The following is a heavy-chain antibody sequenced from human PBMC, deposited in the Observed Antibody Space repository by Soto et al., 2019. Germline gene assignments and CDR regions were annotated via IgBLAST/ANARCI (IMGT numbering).Heavy chain of an antibody. CDR1: GYTFTSYY. Sequence: QVQLVQSGAEVKKPGASVKVSCKASGYTFTSYYMHWVLQAPGQGLEWMGIINPSGGSTSYAQKFQGRVTMTRDTSTSTVYMELSSLRSEDTAVYYCARDLDWVERGAQLVQDYWGQGTLVTVSS. V-gene: IGHV1-46*03. J-gene: IGHJ4*02. D-gene: IGHD6-13*01. CDR3: ARDLDWVERGAQLVQDY. CDR2: INPSGGST.